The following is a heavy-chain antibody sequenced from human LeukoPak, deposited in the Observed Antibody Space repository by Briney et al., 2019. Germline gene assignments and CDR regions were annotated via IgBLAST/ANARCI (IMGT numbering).Heavy chain of an antibody. CDR2: ISSSGSTI. Sequence: GRSLSLSCAASGFTFNSYGMHWVRQAPGKGLEWVSYISSSGSTIYYADSVKGRFTISRDNAKNSLYLPMNSLRAEDTAVYCCARLWGGNGYSGGSLNLWGQGTLVTVSS. V-gene: IGHV3-48*04. CDR3: ARLWGGNGYSGGSLNL. D-gene: IGHD3-16*01. J-gene: IGHJ5*02. CDR1: GFTFNSYG.